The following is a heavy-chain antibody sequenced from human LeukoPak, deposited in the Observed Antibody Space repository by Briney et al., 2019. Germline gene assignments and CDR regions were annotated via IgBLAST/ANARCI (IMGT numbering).Heavy chain of an antibody. V-gene: IGHV3-20*04. J-gene: IGHJ4*02. CDR1: GFTFDDYG. CDR3: AMLRGIAAAGRGG. CDR2: INWNGGST. D-gene: IGHD6-13*01. Sequence: RPGGSLRLSCAASGFTFDDYGMSWVRQAPGKGLEWVSGINWNGGSTGYAGSVKGRFTISRDNAKNSLYLQMNSLRAEDTALYYCAMLRGIAAAGRGGWGQGTLVTVSS.